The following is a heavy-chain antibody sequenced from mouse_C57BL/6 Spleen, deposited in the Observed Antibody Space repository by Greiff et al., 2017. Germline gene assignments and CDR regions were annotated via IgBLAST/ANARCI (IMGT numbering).Heavy chain of an antibody. CDR2: IWSDGST. V-gene: IGHV2-6-1*01. CDR1: GFSLTSYG. Sequence: VQLQQSGPGLVAPSQSLSITCTVSGFSLTSYGVHWVRQPPGKGLEWLVVIWSDGSTTYNSALKSRLSISKDNSKSQVFLKMNSLQTDDTAMYYCARQGLYYDYDGFAYWGQGTLVTVSA. J-gene: IGHJ3*01. D-gene: IGHD2-4*01. CDR3: ARQGLYYDYDGFAY.